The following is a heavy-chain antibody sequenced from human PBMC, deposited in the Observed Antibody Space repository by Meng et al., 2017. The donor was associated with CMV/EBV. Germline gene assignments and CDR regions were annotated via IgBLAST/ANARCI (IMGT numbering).Heavy chain of an antibody. J-gene: IGHJ4*02. CDR3: ARERSESGGVIIHY. Sequence: ASLTVSCTASGYTFTSYDINWVRQATGQGLEWMGWMNPNSGNTGYAQKFQGRVTMTRNTSISTAYMELSSLRSEDTAVYYCARERSESGGVIIHYWGQGTLVTVSS. CDR2: MNPNSGNT. D-gene: IGHD3-16*02. CDR1: GYTFTSYD. V-gene: IGHV1-8*01.